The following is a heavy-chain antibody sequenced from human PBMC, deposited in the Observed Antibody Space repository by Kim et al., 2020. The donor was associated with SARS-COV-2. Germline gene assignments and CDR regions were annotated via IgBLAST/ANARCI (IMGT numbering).Heavy chain of an antibody. D-gene: IGHD3-10*01. Sequence: KLQGRVTMTTDTSTSTAYMELRSLRSDDTAVYYCARRFNYYGSGLYYFDYWGQGTLVTVSS. CDR3: ARRFNYYGSGLYYFDY. J-gene: IGHJ4*02. V-gene: IGHV1-18*01.